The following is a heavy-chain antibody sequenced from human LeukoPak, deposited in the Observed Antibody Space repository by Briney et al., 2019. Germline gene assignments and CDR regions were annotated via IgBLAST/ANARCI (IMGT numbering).Heavy chain of an antibody. CDR2: IYSGGTT. V-gene: IGHV3-53*01. CDR3: ARSSELKYYFDY. CDR1: GFTVSGNY. D-gene: IGHD3-22*01. J-gene: IGHJ4*02. Sequence: GGSLRLSCAASGFTVSGNYMSWVRQAPGKGLEWVSLIYSGGTTYYADSVKGRFTISRDNSKNTLYLQMNSLRAEDTAVYYCARSSELKYYFDYWGQGTLVTVSS.